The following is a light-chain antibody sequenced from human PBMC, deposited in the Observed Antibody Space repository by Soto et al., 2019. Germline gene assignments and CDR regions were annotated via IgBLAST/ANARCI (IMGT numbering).Light chain of an antibody. J-gene: IGLJ1*01. CDR3: AAWDDSLNGYV. CDR2: SHN. V-gene: IGLV1-44*01. Sequence: QSVLTQPPSASGTPGQRVTISCSGSSSNIGSNTVNWYQQLPGTAPKLLIYSHNQRPSGVPARFSGSKSGTSASLAISGLQSEDEAAYYCAAWDDSLNGYVFGTGTKLTVL. CDR1: SSNIGSNT.